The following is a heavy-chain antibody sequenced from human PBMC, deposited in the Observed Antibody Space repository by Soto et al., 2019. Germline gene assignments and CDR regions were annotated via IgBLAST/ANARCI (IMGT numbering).Heavy chain of an antibody. Sequence: QVQLMESGGGVVQPGRSLRLSCAASGFPFTSYGMHWIGEGPDKGLEWVAIISYDGSDKYYADSVKGRFTISRDNSKNTLYLQMNSLRPEDTALYYCVGGQYYFDYRGQGTLVIVSS. D-gene: IGHD3-10*01. CDR1: GFPFTSYG. J-gene: IGHJ4*02. V-gene: IGHV3-30*03. CDR2: ISYDGSDK. CDR3: VGGQYYFDY.